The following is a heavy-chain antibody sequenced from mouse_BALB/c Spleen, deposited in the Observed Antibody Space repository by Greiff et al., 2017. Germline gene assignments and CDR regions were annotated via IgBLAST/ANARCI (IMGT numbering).Heavy chain of an antibody. J-gene: IGHJ4*01. CDR1: GYTFTDYN. V-gene: IGHV1-18*01. D-gene: IGHD1-1*01. Sequence: EVQLKQSGPELVKPGASVKIPCKASGYTFTDYNMDWVKQSHGKSLEWIGDINPNNGGTIYNQKFKGKATLTVDKSSSTAYMELRSLTSEDTAVYYCARGYYYGSSYEAMDYWGQGTSVTVSS. CDR2: INPNNGGT. CDR3: ARGYYYGSSYEAMDY.